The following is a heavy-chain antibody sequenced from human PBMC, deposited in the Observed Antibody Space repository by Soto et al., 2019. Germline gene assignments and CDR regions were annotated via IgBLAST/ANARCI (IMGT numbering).Heavy chain of an antibody. CDR1: GFTFSSYG. CDR3: AKSTEPPSRYSSGVPPFDI. CDR2: ISYDGSNK. Sequence: GGSLRLSCAASGFTFSSYGMHWVRQAPGKGLEWVAVISYDGSNKYYADAVKGRFTISRDNSKNTLYLQMNSLRAGDKAVYYCAKSTEPPSRYSSGVPPFDIWGQGTMVTVSS. J-gene: IGHJ3*02. V-gene: IGHV3-30*18. D-gene: IGHD6-19*01.